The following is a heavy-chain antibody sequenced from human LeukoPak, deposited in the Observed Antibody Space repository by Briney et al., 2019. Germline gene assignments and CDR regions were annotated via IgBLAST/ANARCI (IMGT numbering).Heavy chain of an antibody. D-gene: IGHD3-22*01. Sequence: PGGSLRLSCAASGFTFSSYAMSWVRQAPGRGLEWVSAISGSGGSTYYADSVKGRFTISRDNSKNTLYLQMNSLRAEDTAVYYCAASSPTYYYDSSGYYYPSEYFQHWGQGTLVTVSS. CDR3: AASSPTYYYDSSGYYYPSEYFQH. CDR1: GFTFSSYA. CDR2: ISGSGGST. V-gene: IGHV3-23*01. J-gene: IGHJ1*01.